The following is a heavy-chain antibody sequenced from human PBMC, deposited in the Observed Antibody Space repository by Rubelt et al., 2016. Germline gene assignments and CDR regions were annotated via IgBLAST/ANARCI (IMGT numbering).Heavy chain of an antibody. Sequence: AASGFTFSSYSMNWVRQAPGRGLEWVSYISTSSSTIYYADSVKGRFTISRDNSKNTLSLEMNNLRAEDAALYYCARDLSEYSSSWYSFGGDYWGQGALVTVSS. CDR1: GFTFSSYS. J-gene: IGHJ4*02. D-gene: IGHD6-13*01. CDR3: ARDLSEYSSSWYSFGGDY. V-gene: IGHV3-48*01. CDR2: ISTSSSTI.